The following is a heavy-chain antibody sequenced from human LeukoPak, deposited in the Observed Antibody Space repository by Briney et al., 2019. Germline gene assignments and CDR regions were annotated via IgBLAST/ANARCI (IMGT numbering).Heavy chain of an antibody. V-gene: IGHV4-39*01. CDR3: ARHNHRLLWFGERPSWFDP. J-gene: IGHJ5*02. CDR1: GGSISSYY. Sequence: SETLSLTCTISGGSISSYYWGWIRQPPGKGLEWIGSIYHSGSTYYNPSLKSRVTISVDTSKNQFSLKLSSVTAADTAVYYCARHNHRLLWFGERPSWFDPWGQGTLVTVSS. D-gene: IGHD3-10*01. CDR2: IYHSGST.